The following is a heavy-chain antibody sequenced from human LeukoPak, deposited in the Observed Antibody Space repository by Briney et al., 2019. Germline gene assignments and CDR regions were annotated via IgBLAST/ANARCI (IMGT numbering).Heavy chain of an antibody. J-gene: IGHJ5*02. CDR1: GFMFDDYG. Sequence: GGSLRLSCAASGFMFDDYGMSWVRQAPGKGLEWVSGINWNGGRTGYADSVKGRFTISRDNAKNSLYLQMNSLRAEDTAVYYCARSIAAETRWFDPWGQGTLVTVSS. V-gene: IGHV3-20*04. CDR2: INWNGGRT. D-gene: IGHD6-6*01. CDR3: ARSIAAETRWFDP.